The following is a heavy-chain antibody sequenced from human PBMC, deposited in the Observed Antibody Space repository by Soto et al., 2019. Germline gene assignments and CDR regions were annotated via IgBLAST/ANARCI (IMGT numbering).Heavy chain of an antibody. J-gene: IGHJ4*02. CDR3: ARRRGYDSTFFDY. Sequence: EVQLVESGGGLVQPGGSLRLSCAASGFTYSSYWMSWVRQAPGKGLEWVANIKQDGSEKYYVDSVKGRFTISRDNAKNSLDLKMNSLRAEDTAVSYCARRRGYDSTFFDYWGQGTLVTVSS. D-gene: IGHD5-12*01. CDR2: IKQDGSEK. V-gene: IGHV3-7*01. CDR1: GFTYSSYW.